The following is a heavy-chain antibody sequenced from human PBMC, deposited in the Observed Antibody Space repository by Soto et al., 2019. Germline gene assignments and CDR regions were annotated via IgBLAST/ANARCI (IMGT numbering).Heavy chain of an antibody. CDR3: ARHPRRGSSWLLHYYGMDV. V-gene: IGHV5-10-1*01. D-gene: IGHD6-13*01. J-gene: IGHJ6*02. Sequence: SGESLKISCKGSGYSFTSYWISWVRQIPGKGLEWMGRIDPTDSYTNYSPSFQGHVTISADMSISTAYLEWSSLKASDTAMYYCARHPRRGSSWLLHYYGMDVWGQGTTVTVSS. CDR1: GYSFTSYW. CDR2: IDPTDSYT.